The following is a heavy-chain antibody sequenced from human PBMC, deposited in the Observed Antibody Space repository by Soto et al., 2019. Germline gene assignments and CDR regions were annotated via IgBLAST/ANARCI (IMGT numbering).Heavy chain of an antibody. CDR3: ARFKGIGEYPPYYYYYGMDV. V-gene: IGHV3-21*01. J-gene: IGHJ6*02. Sequence: GGSLRLSCAASGFTFSSYSMNWVRQAPGKGLEWVSSISSSSSYIYYADSVKGRFTISRDNAKKSLYLQMNSLRAEDTAVYYCARFKGIGEYPPYYYYYGMDVWGQGTTVTVSS. CDR2: ISSSSSYI. CDR1: GFTFSSYS. D-gene: IGHD3-10*01.